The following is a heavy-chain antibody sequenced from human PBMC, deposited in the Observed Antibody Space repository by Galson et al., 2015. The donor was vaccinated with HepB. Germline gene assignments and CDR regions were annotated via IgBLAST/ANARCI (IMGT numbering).Heavy chain of an antibody. Sequence: SLRLSCAASGFSFSRFWMNWVRQAPGKGLEWVGHIKEDGSDKYYVDSVKGRFTISRDNAKSSLYLQMDSLRDEDTAVYYCARVSLGVSEDYWGQGTLVTVSS. CDR3: ARVSLGVSEDY. J-gene: IGHJ4*02. D-gene: IGHD3-3*01. CDR1: GFSFSRFW. CDR2: IKEDGSDK. V-gene: IGHV3-7*03.